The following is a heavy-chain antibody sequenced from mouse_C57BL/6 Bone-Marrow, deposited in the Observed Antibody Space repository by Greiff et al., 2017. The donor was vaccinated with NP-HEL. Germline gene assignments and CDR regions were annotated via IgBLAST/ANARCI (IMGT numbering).Heavy chain of an antibody. J-gene: IGHJ3*01. Sequence: EVHLVESGGGLVKPGGSLKLSCAASGFTFSSYAMSWVRQTPEQRLEWVATISDGGSYTYYPDNVKGRFTISRDNAKNNLYLQMSHLKSEDTAMYYCARDRGYGSSYWFAYWGQGTLVTVSA. D-gene: IGHD1-1*01. CDR1: GFTFSSYA. V-gene: IGHV5-4*01. CDR2: ISDGGSYT. CDR3: ARDRGYGSSYWFAY.